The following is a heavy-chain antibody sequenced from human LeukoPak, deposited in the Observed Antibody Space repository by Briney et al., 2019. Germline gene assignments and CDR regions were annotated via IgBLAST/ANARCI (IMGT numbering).Heavy chain of an antibody. D-gene: IGHD4-17*01. J-gene: IGHJ4*02. CDR2: IIPIFGTA. Sequence: SVKVSCKASGGTFSSYAISWVRQAPGQGLEWMGRIIPIFGTANYAQKFQGRVTITTDESTSTAYMELGSLRSEDTAVYYCASFSATVTDFDYWGQGTLVTVSS. CDR3: ASFSATVTDFDY. CDR1: GGTFSSYA. V-gene: IGHV1-69*05.